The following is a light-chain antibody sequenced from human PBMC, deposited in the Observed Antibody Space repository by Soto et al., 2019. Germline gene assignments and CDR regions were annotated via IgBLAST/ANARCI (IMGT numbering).Light chain of an antibody. CDR3: QQVNVYPST. Sequence: LTQSPSTLSSSLGDRVTLSCRASQGISSYLGWYQQKPGKAPNLLIYDASTLHSGVPSRFSGGGSGTDFTLTISSLQPEDFATYYCQQVNVYPSTFGGGTKVDIK. CDR1: QGISSY. V-gene: IGKV1-9*01. J-gene: IGKJ4*01. CDR2: DAS.